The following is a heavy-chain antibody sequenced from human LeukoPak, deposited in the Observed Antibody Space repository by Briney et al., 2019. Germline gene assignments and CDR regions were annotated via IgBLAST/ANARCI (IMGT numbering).Heavy chain of an antibody. CDR3: ARASVGRGYYDFWSGYLIIDY. D-gene: IGHD3-3*01. Sequence: ASVKVSCKASGGTFSSYAISWVRQAPGQGLEWMGGIIPIFGTANYAQKFQGRVTITTDESTSTAYMELSSLRSEDTAVYYCARASVGRGYYDFWSGYLIIDYWGQGTLVTVSS. CDR2: IIPIFGTA. J-gene: IGHJ4*02. CDR1: GGTFSSYA. V-gene: IGHV1-69*05.